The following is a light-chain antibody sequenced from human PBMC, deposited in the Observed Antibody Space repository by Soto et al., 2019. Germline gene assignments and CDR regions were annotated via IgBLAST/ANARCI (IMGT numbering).Light chain of an antibody. CDR3: QQYNSYSPLYT. Sequence: DIKMTQSPSTLSASVGDRVTITCRASQSISTWLAWYQQKPGKATKLLIFQASSLESGVPSRFSGSGSGTEFTLTISSLQPDDFATYYCQQYNSYSPLYTFGQGTKLEIK. CDR2: QAS. J-gene: IGKJ2*01. CDR1: QSISTW. V-gene: IGKV1-5*01.